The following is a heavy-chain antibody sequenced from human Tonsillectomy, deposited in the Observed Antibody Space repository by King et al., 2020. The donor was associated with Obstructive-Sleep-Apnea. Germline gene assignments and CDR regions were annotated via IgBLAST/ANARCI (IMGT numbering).Heavy chain of an antibody. CDR2: INPTTGGT. D-gene: IGHD1-26*01. J-gene: IGHJ6*04. CDR3: ARDRRGSYWGGGMDV. CDR1: GYTFTGYY. V-gene: IGHV1-2*02. Sequence: VQLVESGAAVKKPGASVKVSCKASGYTFTGYYMHWVRQAPGQGLEWMGWINPTTGGTNYSQRFQGRVTITRDTAISTAYMELSRLRSDDTAVYYCARDRRGSYWGGGMDVWGEGTTVTVSS.